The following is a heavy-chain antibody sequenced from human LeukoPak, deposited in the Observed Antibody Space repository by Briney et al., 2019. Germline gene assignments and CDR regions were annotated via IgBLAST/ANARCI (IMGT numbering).Heavy chain of an antibody. CDR2: ISSSRSYI. Sequence: PGGSLRLSCAASGFTFSSSAMSWVRQAPGKGPEWVSSISSSRSYIYYADSVKGRFTISRDNAKNSLYLQMNSLRAEDTAVYYCARSEGENWFDPWGQGTLVTVSS. J-gene: IGHJ5*02. V-gene: IGHV3-21*01. CDR3: ARSEGENWFDP. D-gene: IGHD2-21*01. CDR1: GFTFSSSA.